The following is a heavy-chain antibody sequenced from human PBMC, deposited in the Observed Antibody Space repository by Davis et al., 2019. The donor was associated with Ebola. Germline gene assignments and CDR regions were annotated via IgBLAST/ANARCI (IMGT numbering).Heavy chain of an antibody. V-gene: IGHV3-23*01. D-gene: IGHD5-12*01. CDR3: AKGVYSGYDYFDY. Sequence: GESLKISCAASGFTFSSYAMSWVRQVPGKGLEWLSSISNGGGVIDYADSVKGRFTISRDNSKNTLYLQMNSLRAEDTAVYYCAKGVYSGYDYFDYWGQGTLVTVSS. J-gene: IGHJ4*02. CDR1: GFTFSSYA. CDR2: ISNGGGVI.